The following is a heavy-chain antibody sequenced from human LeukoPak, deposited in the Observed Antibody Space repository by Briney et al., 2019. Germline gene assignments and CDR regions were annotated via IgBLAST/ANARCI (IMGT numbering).Heavy chain of an antibody. V-gene: IGHV3-53*05. J-gene: IGHJ4*02. CDR2: IYSGGST. D-gene: IGHD3-22*01. CDR1: GFTVSSNY. CDR3: ARDYYDSSGYYYFDY. Sequence: GGSLRLSCAASGFTVSSNYMSWVRQAPGKGLEWVSIIYSGGSTFYADSVKGRFTISRDNSKNTLYLQMNSLRAEDTAVYYCARDYYDSSGYYYFDYWGQGTLVTVSS.